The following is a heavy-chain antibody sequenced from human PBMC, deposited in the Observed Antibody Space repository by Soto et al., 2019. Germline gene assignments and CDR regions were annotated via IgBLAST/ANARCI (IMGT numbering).Heavy chain of an antibody. CDR1: GGSIIDSGSFY. J-gene: IGHJ5*02. CDR2: IYYGGST. Sequence: QVQMQESGPGLVKPSQTLYLTCSVSGGSIIDSGSFYWNWIRQHPGKGLEWIGYIYYGGSTYYNRSLKSRATISLDTSKNQFSLKLTSVTAADTAIYYCARGEVVASTWFDPWGQGTLVTVSS. V-gene: IGHV4-31*03. CDR3: ARGEVVASTWFDP. D-gene: IGHD2-15*01.